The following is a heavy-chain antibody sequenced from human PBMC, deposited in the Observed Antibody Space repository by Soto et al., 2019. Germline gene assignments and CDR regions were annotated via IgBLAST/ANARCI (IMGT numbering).Heavy chain of an antibody. Sequence: EVQLVESGGGLVEPGGSLRLSCTASGFTFSNAWMTWVRQAPGKGLEWVGRIKSKTDGGTTDYAAPVKGRFTISRDDSKNTMYLKMNSLKTEDTAVYYCTIPRGPMIRPWGQGTLVTVSS. CDR3: TIPRGPMIRP. CDR2: IKSKTDGGTT. D-gene: IGHD3-22*01. CDR1: GFTFSNAW. V-gene: IGHV3-15*01. J-gene: IGHJ5*02.